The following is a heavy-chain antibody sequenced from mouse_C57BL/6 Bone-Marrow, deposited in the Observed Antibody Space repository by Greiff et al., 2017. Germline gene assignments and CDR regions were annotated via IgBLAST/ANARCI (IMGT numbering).Heavy chain of an antibody. CDR1: GYAFSSYW. J-gene: IGHJ2*01. CDR3: ARRANWDTVFDY. CDR2: IYPGDGDT. D-gene: IGHD4-1*01. V-gene: IGHV1-80*01. Sequence: VQLQQSGAELVKPGASVKISCKASGYAFSSYWMNWVKQRPGKGLEWIGQIYPGDGDTNYNGKFKGKATLTADKSSSAAYMQLSSLTSEDSAVYFCARRANWDTVFDYWGQGTTLTVSS.